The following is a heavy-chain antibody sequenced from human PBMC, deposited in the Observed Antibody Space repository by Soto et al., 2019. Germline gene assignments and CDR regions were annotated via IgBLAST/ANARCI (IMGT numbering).Heavy chain of an antibody. CDR1: GFTFSSYG. CDR3: ATHYYDSSGYPDPACDI. Sequence: AGSLRLSCAVSGFTFSSYGMHWVRQDPGKGLEWVAVIWYDGSNKYYADSVKGRFTISRDNSKNTLYLQMNSLRAEDTAVYYCATHYYDSSGYPDPACDIWGQGTMVTVSS. D-gene: IGHD3-22*01. J-gene: IGHJ3*02. CDR2: IWYDGSNK. V-gene: IGHV3-33*01.